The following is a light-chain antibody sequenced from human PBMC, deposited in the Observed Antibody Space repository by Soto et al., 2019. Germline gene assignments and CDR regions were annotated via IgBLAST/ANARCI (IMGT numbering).Light chain of an antibody. CDR1: DTDVGGFNY. J-gene: IGLJ1*01. CDR3: SSYTAYRTYV. V-gene: IGLV2-14*03. Sequence: QSALTQPASVSGAPGQSITISCTGTDTDVGGFNYVSWYQQFAGKAPKLIIYDVSSRPSGISNRFSGSKSDNTASLTISGLQAEDEAAYFCSSYTAYRTYVFRTGTKVTVL. CDR2: DVS.